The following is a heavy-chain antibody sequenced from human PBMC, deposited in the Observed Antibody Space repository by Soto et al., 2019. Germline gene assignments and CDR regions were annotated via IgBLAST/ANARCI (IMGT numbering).Heavy chain of an antibody. D-gene: IGHD2-2*01. J-gene: IGHJ6*02. V-gene: IGHV1-18*01. CDR1: GYTFTTYG. CDR3: PRAGSCLYYYYGMDV. CDR2: ISAYNGDT. Sequence: QVQLVQSGDEVKKPGASVKVSCKASGYTFTTYGISWVRQAPGQGLEWMGWISAYNGDTKYAQNVQDRVSMTTDTPTSTAYMELRSLISDHTSLYYCPRAGSCLYYYYGMDVWGQGTTVTVSS.